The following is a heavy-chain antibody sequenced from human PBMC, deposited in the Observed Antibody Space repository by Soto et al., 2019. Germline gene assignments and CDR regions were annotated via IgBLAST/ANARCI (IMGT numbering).Heavy chain of an antibody. CDR1: GFTFSSYG. CDR2: ISYDGNNE. CDR3: AKVSYYGDYVQYFDY. V-gene: IGHV3-30*18. J-gene: IGHJ4*02. Sequence: QVQLVESGGGVVQPGRSLRLSCAASGFTFSSYGMHWVRQAPGKGLEWVALISYDGNNEYYADSVKGRFTISRDSSKNALYLQMNSLRAEDTAMYYCAKVSYYGDYVQYFDYWGQGTLVTVSS. D-gene: IGHD4-17*01.